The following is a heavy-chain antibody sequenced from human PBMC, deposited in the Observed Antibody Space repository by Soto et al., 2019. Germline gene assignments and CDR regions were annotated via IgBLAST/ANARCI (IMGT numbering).Heavy chain of an antibody. CDR1: GFTFSDYS. CDR3: AREGMGGSGYDY. CDR2: INKSGGTM. J-gene: IGHJ4*02. Sequence: QVQLVESGGGLVKPGGSLRLYCAASGFTFSDYSMSWIRQAPGKGLEWISYINKSGGTMYYADSVKGRFTISRDNAEKSLYLQMNSLRDEDTAVDYCAREGMGGSGYDYWGQGTLVTVSS. V-gene: IGHV3-11*01. D-gene: IGHD3-10*01.